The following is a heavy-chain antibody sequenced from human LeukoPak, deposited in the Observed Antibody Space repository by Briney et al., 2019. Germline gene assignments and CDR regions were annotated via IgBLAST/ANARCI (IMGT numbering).Heavy chain of an antibody. CDR3: AGDWRIHGHYAFDI. Sequence: SQTLSLTCTVSGGSISSGSYYWSWIRQPAGKGLEWIGRIYTSGSTNYNPSLKSRVTISVDTSKNQFSLKLSSVTAADTAVYFCAGDWRIHGHYAFDIWGQGTMVTVSS. CDR2: IYTSGST. J-gene: IGHJ3*02. V-gene: IGHV4-61*02. D-gene: IGHD3-3*02. CDR1: GGSISSGSYY.